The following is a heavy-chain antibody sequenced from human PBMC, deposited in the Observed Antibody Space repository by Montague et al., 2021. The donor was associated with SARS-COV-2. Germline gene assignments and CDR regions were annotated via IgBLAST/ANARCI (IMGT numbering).Heavy chain of an antibody. CDR1: VGSFSGYY. Sequence: SETLSLTCAVYVGSFSGYYWSWIRQSPGKGLEWIGEINHTGSTKHNPSLKSRVTISVDTSKNQFSLKLSSVSAADTAVYYCARADYGGNRYWYFDLWGRGTLVTVSS. V-gene: IGHV4-34*01. D-gene: IGHD4-23*01. J-gene: IGHJ2*01. CDR3: ARADYGGNRYWYFDL. CDR2: INHTGST.